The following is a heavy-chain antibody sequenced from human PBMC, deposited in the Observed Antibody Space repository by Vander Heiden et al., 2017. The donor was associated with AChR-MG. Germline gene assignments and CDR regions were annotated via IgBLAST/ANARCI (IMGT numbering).Heavy chain of an antibody. Sequence: EVQLVESGGGLVKPGGSLRLSCAASGFTFSSYSMNWVRQAPGKGLEWVSSISSSSSYIYYADSVKGRFTISRDNAKNSLYLQMNSLRAEDTAVYYCARHQGKGYGDPDYWGQGTLVTVSS. CDR3: ARHQGKGYGDPDY. CDR1: GFTFSSYS. D-gene: IGHD4-17*01. CDR2: ISSSSSYI. J-gene: IGHJ4*02. V-gene: IGHV3-21*01.